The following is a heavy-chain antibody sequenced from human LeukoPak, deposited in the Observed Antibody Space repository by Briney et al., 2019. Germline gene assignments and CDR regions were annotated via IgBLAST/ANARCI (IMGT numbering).Heavy chain of an antibody. D-gene: IGHD4-17*01. CDR2: INHSGST. CDR1: GGSFSGYY. CDR3: ARDFLIRSAVTTLVEHWFDP. J-gene: IGHJ5*02. Sequence: SETLSLTCAVYGGSFSGYYWSWIRQPPGKGLEWIGEINHSGSTNYNPSLKSRVTISVDTSKNQFSLKLSSVTAADTAVYYCARDFLIRSAVTTLVEHWFDPWGQGTLVTVSS. V-gene: IGHV4-34*01.